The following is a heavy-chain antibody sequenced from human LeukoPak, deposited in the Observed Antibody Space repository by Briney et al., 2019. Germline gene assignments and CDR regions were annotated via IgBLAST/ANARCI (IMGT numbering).Heavy chain of an antibody. D-gene: IGHD3-3*01. CDR1: GGSFSGYY. V-gene: IGHV4-34*01. Sequence: PSETLSLTCAVYGGSFSGYYWSWIRQPPGKGLEWIGEINHSGSTNYNSSLKSRITISVDTSKNQFSLKLSSVTAADTAVYYCARGNYDFWSSYYTSGYGMDVWGQGTTVTVSS. CDR3: ARGNYDFWSSYYTSGYGMDV. J-gene: IGHJ6*02. CDR2: INHSGST.